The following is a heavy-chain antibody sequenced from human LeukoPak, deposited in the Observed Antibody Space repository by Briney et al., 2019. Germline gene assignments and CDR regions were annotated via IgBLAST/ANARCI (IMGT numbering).Heavy chain of an antibody. V-gene: IGHV3-9*01. D-gene: IGHD3-10*01. J-gene: IGHJ4*02. Sequence: QPGGSLRLSCAASGFTFDDYAIHWVRPAPGKGLEWVSGISWNSGRIIYADPVKGRFTISRDNAKNSLYVQMNSLRAEDSALYYCAKGLGTMVRGVIDYWGQGTVVTVSS. CDR3: AKGLGTMVRGVIDY. CDR1: GFTFDDYA. CDR2: ISWNSGRI.